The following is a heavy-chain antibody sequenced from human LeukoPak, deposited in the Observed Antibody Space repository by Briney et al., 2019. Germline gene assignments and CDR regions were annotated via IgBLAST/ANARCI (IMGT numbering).Heavy chain of an antibody. J-gene: IGHJ4*02. Sequence: ASVKVSCKTSGYTFTSYGISWVRQAPGQGLECMGWINPNNGNTDYAQRLQGRLTVTKDTSTSTAYMELRSLRSDDTALYYCARDVGQYCSGGSCYPLDYWGQGTLVTVSS. CDR1: GYTFTSYG. D-gene: IGHD2-15*01. V-gene: IGHV1-18*04. CDR3: ARDVGQYCSGGSCYPLDY. CDR2: INPNNGNT.